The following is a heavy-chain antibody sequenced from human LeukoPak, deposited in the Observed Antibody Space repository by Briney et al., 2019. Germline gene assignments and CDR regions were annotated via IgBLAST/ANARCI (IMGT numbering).Heavy chain of an antibody. CDR2: INPNSGGT. J-gene: IGHJ4*02. V-gene: IGHV1-2*02. Sequence: ASVKVSCKASGYTFTSYDINWVRQAPRQGLEWMGWINPNSGGTNYAQKFQGRVTMTRDTSISTAYMELSRLRSDDTAVYYCAREMAIVVVPAAILNQWGQGTLVTVSS. CDR1: GYTFTSYD. CDR3: AREMAIVVVPAAILNQ. D-gene: IGHD2-2*03.